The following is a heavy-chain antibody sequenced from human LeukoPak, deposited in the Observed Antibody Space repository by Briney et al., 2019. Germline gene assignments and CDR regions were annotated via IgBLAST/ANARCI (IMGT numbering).Heavy chain of an antibody. CDR1: GYTFTSYG. D-gene: IGHD2-21*02. CDR3: ARAYCGGDCYSGWLRHFDY. CDR2: ISAYNGNT. Sequence: ASVKVSCKASGYTFTSYGISWVRQAPGQGLEWMGWISAYNGNTNYAQKLQGRVTMTTDTSTSTAYMELRSLRSDDTAVYYCARAYCGGDCYSGWLRHFDYWGQGTLVTVSS. J-gene: IGHJ4*02. V-gene: IGHV1-18*01.